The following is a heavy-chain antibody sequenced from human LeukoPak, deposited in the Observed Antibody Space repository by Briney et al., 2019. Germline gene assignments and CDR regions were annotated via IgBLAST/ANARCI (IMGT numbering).Heavy chain of an antibody. V-gene: IGHV3-43*02. Sequence: PGGSLRLSCAASGFTFSNYGMHWVRQTPGKGLEWLSVISGDGVTTHYADSVKGRFTISRDNGKNSLYLQMDSLSVEDTAVYFCAKGVNTVSFTFDYWGQGTLVTVSS. CDR2: ISGDGVTT. D-gene: IGHD3-22*01. J-gene: IGHJ4*02. CDR3: AKGVNTVSFTFDY. CDR1: GFTFSNYG.